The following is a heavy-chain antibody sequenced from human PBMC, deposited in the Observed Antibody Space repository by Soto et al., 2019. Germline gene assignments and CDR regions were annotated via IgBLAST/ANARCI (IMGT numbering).Heavy chain of an antibody. V-gene: IGHV1-18*01. CDR2: ISAYNGNT. CDR3: ARVWGYYDSSGYDSQYFDY. D-gene: IGHD3-22*01. CDR1: GYTFTSYG. Sequence: ASVKVSCKASGYTFTSYGISWVRQAPGQGLEWMGWISAYNGNTNYAQKLQGRVTMTTDTSTSTAYMELRSLRSDDTAVYYCARVWGYYDSSGYDSQYFDYWGQGTLVTSPQ. J-gene: IGHJ4*02.